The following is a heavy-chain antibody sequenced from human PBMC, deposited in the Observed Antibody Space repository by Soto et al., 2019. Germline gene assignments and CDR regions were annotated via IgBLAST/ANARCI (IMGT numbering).Heavy chain of an antibody. V-gene: IGHV3-7*05. CDR3: ARDGQSITGTTPEFNP. Sequence: PGGSLRLSCAASGFTFSSYWMSWVRQAPGKGLEWVANIKQDGSEEYYVDSVKGRFTISRDNAKNSLYLQMNSLRAEDTAVYYCARDGQSITGTTPEFNPWGQGTLVTVSS. J-gene: IGHJ5*02. CDR2: IKQDGSEE. CDR1: GFTFSSYW. D-gene: IGHD1-20*01.